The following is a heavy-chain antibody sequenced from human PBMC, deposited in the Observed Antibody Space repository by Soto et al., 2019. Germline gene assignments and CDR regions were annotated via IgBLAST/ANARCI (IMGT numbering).Heavy chain of an antibody. CDR1: GGSISSYY. CDR2: IYYSGNT. CDR3: ARSTRSWFDP. J-gene: IGHJ5*02. V-gene: IGHV4-59*08. Sequence: PSETLSLTCTVSGGSISSYYWSWIRQPPGKGLEWIGSIYYSGNTNYNPSLKSRVTISLGTSKDQFSLRLTSVTAADTAVYYCARSTRSWFDPWGQGTLVTVSS.